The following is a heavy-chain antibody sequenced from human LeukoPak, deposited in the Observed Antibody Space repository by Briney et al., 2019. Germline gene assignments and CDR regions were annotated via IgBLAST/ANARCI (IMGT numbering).Heavy chain of an antibody. CDR3: TTTMIVVVIDDAFDI. CDR1: GFTFSSYA. CDR2: ISYDGRHK. Sequence: GGSLRLSCAASGFTFSSYAMHWVRQAPGKGREWVAVISYDGRHKYYADFVKGRFTISRDNSKNTLYLQMNSLRAEDTAVYYCTTTMIVVVIDDAFDIWGQGTMVTVSS. D-gene: IGHD3-22*01. J-gene: IGHJ3*02. V-gene: IGHV3-30-3*01.